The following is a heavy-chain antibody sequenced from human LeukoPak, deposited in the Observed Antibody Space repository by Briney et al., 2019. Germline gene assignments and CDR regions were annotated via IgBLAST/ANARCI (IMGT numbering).Heavy chain of an antibody. V-gene: IGHV4-31*03. D-gene: IGHD5-12*01. J-gene: IGHJ5*02. CDR3: ARLIHVDIVATAVDP. CDR2: IYYSGST. CDR1: GGSISSGGYY. Sequence: SETLSLTCTVSGGSISSGGYYWSWIRQHPGKGLVWIGYIYYSGSTYYNPSLKSRVTISVDTSKNQFSLKLSSVTAADTAVYYCARLIHVDIVATAVDPWGQGTLVTVSS.